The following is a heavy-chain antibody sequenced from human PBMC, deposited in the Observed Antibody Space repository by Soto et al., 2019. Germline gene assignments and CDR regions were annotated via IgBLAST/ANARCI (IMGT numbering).Heavy chain of an antibody. Sequence: PGGSLRLSCATSGITFSSLGMTWVRQAPGKGLQWVSGITESGGSTYYADSVKGRFTISRDNSKNTLYLQMNSLRAEDTAVYYCASRGGSPYYFDYWGQGTLVTVS. CDR2: ITESGGST. CDR3: ASRGGSPYYFDY. J-gene: IGHJ4*02. CDR1: GITFSSLG. V-gene: IGHV3-23*01. D-gene: IGHD2-2*01.